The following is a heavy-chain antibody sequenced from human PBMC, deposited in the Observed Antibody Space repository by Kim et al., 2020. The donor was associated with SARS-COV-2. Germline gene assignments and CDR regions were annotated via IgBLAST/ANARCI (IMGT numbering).Heavy chain of an antibody. D-gene: IGHD6-13*01. J-gene: IGHJ4*02. Sequence: DSVKGRFTISRDNSKNTLYLQMNSLRAEDTAVYYCAKDRVQLVEEDYFDYWGQGTLVTVSS. CDR3: AKDRVQLVEEDYFDY. V-gene: IGHV3-30*02.